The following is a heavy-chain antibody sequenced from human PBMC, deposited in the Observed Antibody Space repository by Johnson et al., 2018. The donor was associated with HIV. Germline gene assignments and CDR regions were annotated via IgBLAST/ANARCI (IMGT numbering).Heavy chain of an antibody. CDR3: ARGPGGIEARRDVFDI. V-gene: IGHV3-11*04. Sequence: QVQLVESGGGLVKPGGSLRLSCAASGFTFSDYYMSWIRQAPGKGLEWVSGISWDGGSTYYADSVKGRFTSSRDNAKNSVFLQMNSLRAEDTAVYYCARGPGGIEARRDVFDIWVQGTMVTVSS. J-gene: IGHJ3*02. D-gene: IGHD6-6*01. CDR1: GFTFSDYY. CDR2: ISWDGGST.